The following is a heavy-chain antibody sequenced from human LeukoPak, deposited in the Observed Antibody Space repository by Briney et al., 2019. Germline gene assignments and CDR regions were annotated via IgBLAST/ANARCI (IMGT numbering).Heavy chain of an antibody. CDR3: TTEYYDFWSGYRH. CDR1: GFTFSNAW. V-gene: IGHV3-15*01. J-gene: IGHJ4*02. D-gene: IGHD3-3*01. Sequence: GGSLRLSCAASGFTFSNAWMSWVRQAPGKGLEWVGRIKSKTDGGTTDYAAPVKGRFTISRDDSKNTLYLQMNSLKTEDTAVYYCTTEYYDFWSGYRHWGQGTLVTVSS. CDR2: IKSKTDGGTT.